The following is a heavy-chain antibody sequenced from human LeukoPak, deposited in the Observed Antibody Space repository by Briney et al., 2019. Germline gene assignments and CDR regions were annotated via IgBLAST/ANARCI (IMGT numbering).Heavy chain of an antibody. D-gene: IGHD1-1*01. Sequence: GASVKVSCKASGYTFTDYHIYWMRQAPGQGLEWMEWNNPNSGGTNYAQKFQGRVTMTRDTSTNTAYMELSRLRSDDTAVYFCARVRAIAATGTGARYFQDWGQGTLVTVSS. V-gene: IGHV1-2*02. CDR1: GYTFTDYH. CDR2: NNPNSGGT. J-gene: IGHJ1*01. CDR3: ARVRAIAATGTGARYFQD.